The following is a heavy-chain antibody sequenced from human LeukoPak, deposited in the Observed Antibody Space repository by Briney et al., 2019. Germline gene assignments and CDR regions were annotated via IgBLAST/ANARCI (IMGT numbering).Heavy chain of an antibody. V-gene: IGHV1-2*02. J-gene: IGHJ4*02. CDR1: GYTFTGYY. D-gene: IGHD6-13*01. CDR2: INPNSGGT. CDR3: AREKIAAAVIGDY. Sequence: ASVKVSCKASGYTFTGYYMHWVRQALGQGLEWMGWINPNSGGTNYAQKFQGRVTMTRDTSISTAYMELSRLRSDDTAVYYCAREKIAAAVIGDYWGQGTLVTVSS.